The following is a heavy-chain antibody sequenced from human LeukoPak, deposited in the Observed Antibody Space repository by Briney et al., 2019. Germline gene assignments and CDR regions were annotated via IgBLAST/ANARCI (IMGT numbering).Heavy chain of an antibody. Sequence: GGSLRLSCAASGFTFSSYAMSWVRQAPGKGLEWVSATSGSGGSTYYADSVKGRFTISRDNSKNTLYLQMNSLRAEDTAVYYCAKPYYYGSGSYYTSDPLDYWGQGTLVTVSS. J-gene: IGHJ4*02. CDR1: GFTFSSYA. CDR2: TSGSGGST. D-gene: IGHD3-10*01. CDR3: AKPYYYGSGSYYTSDPLDY. V-gene: IGHV3-23*01.